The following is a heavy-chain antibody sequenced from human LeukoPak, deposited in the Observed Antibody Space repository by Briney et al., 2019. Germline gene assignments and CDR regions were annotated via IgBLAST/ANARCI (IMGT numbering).Heavy chain of an antibody. J-gene: IGHJ3*02. V-gene: IGHV4-59*08. CDR2: IYYSGST. CDR3: ARIPTNAVPSAHNGFDI. Sequence: SETLSLTCTVSGGSISSYYWSWIRQPPGKGLEWIGYIYYSGSTNYNPSLKSRVTISVDTSKNQFSLRLNSVTAADTSIYYCARIPTNAVPSAHNGFDIWGQGTMLTVSS. D-gene: IGHD6-19*01. CDR1: GGSISSYY.